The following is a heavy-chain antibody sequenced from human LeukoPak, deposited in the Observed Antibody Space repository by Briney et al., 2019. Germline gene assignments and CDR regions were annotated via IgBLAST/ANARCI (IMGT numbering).Heavy chain of an antibody. CDR2: ISTTSNTI. CDR3: ARDQGYCSRTNYCYYYYMDV. CDR1: GFTLSSYS. J-gene: IGHJ6*03. Sequence: GGSLRLSCAAPGFTLSSYSITWVRQAPGKGLEWVSYISTTSNTIHYADSVKGRFTISRDNAKNSLYLQMNSLRAEDTAVYYCARDQGYCSRTNYCYYYYMDVWGKGTTVTVSS. V-gene: IGHV3-48*04. D-gene: IGHD2-2*01.